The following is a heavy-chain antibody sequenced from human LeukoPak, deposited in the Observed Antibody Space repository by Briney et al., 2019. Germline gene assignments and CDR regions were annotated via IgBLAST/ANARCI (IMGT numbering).Heavy chain of an antibody. CDR3: ARGRVRGVISY. J-gene: IGHJ4*02. CDR2: INHSGST. CDR1: GGSFSGYY. Sequence: PPETLSLTCAVYGGSFSGYYWSWIRQPPGKGLEWIGEINHSGSTNYNPSLKSRVTISVDTSKNQFSLKLSSVTATDTAVYYCARGRVRGVISYWGQGTLVTVSS. D-gene: IGHD3-10*01. V-gene: IGHV4-34*01.